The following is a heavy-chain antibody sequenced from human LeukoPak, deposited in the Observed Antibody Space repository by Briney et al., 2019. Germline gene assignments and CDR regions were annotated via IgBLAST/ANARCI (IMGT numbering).Heavy chain of an antibody. D-gene: IGHD2-15*01. J-gene: IGHJ4*02. V-gene: IGHV3-23*01. CDR3: AKRSCSGGACNFDY. CDR2: ISDNGAAT. CDR1: GFTFSSYA. Sequence: GGSLRLSCAGSGFTFSSYAMTWVRRAPGKGLEWVSAISDNGAATNYADSVKGRFTISGDNSRNTLYLQMNSLRAEDTAVYYCAKRSCSGGACNFDYWGQGTLVTVSS.